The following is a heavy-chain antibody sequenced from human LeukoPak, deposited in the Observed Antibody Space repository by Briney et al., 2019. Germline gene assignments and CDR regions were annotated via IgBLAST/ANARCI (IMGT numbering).Heavy chain of an antibody. D-gene: IGHD6-19*01. CDR1: GFTFSSYS. CDR2: IGSSSSYI. V-gene: IGHV3-21*01. J-gene: IGHJ6*02. CDR3: ARDREYSSGWYSEGMDV. Sequence: PGGSLRLSCAASGFTFSSYSMNWVRQAPGKGLEWVSSIGSSSSYIYYADSVKGRFTISRDNAKNSLYLQMNSLRAEDTAVYYCARDREYSSGWYSEGMDVWGQGTTVTVSS.